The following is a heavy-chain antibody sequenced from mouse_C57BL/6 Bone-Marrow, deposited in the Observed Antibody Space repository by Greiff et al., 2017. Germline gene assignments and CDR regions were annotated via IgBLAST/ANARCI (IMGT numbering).Heavy chain of an antibody. CDR1: GYTFTSYW. CDR3: VLYYGYDRGWYFDV. J-gene: IGHJ1*03. Sequence: QVQLQQPGAELVMPGASVKLSCKASGYTFTSYWMHWVKQRPGQGLEWIGEIDPSDSYTNYNQKFKGKSTLTVDKSSSTAYMQLSSRTSEDSAVYYCVLYYGYDRGWYFDVWGTGTTVTVSS. D-gene: IGHD2-2*01. CDR2: IDPSDSYT. V-gene: IGHV1-69*01.